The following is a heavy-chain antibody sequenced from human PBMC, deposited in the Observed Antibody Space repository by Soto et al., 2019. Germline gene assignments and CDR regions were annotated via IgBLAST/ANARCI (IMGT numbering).Heavy chain of an antibody. Sequence: QLQLQESGSGLVKPSQTLSLTCAVSGGSISSGGYSWSWIRQPPGKGLEWIGYIYHSGSTYYNPSLKSRVTISVDRSKNQFSLKLSSVTAADTAVYYCARVYYDYVWGSYRPYGMDVWGQGTTVTVSS. CDR2: IYHSGST. CDR3: ARVYYDYVWGSYRPYGMDV. J-gene: IGHJ6*02. V-gene: IGHV4-30-2*01. CDR1: GGSISSGGYS. D-gene: IGHD3-16*02.